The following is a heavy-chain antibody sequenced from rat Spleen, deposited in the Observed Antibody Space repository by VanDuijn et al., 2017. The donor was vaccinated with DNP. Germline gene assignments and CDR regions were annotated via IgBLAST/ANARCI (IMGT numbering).Heavy chain of an antibody. J-gene: IGHJ2*01. CDR2: ISYSGST. D-gene: IGHD1-11*01. V-gene: IGHV3-1*01. Sequence: EVQLQESGPGLVKPSQSLSLTCSVTGYSITSNYWGWIRKFPGNEMEWMGYISYSGSTSYNPSLKSRISITRDTSKNQFFLQLRSVTTEDAATYYGGGFPGFDWGQGVMVTVSS. CDR3: GGFPGFD. CDR1: GYSITSNY.